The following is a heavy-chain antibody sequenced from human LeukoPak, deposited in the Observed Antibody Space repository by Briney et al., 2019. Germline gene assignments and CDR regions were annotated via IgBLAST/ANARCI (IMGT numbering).Heavy chain of an antibody. CDR1: GGSISSYY. CDR3: ARTAGSSSWTT. V-gene: IGHV4-59*01. Sequence: PSETLSLPCTVSGGSISSYYWSWIRQPPGKGLEWIGYIYYTGSTNYNPSLKSRVSISVDTSKNQFSLKLRSVTAADTAVYYCARTAGSSSWTTWGQGTLVTVSS. CDR2: IYYTGST. J-gene: IGHJ5*02. D-gene: IGHD6-13*01.